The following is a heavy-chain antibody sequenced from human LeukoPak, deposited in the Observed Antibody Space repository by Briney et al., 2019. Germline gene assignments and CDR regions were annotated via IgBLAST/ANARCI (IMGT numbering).Heavy chain of an antibody. CDR3: ARDEAIAVAGYYYYGMDV. J-gene: IGHJ6*04. CDR1: GGSISSYY. D-gene: IGHD6-19*01. CDR2: IYYSGST. Sequence: SETLSLTCTVSGGSISSYYWSWIRQPPGKGLEWIGYIYYSGSTDYNPSLKSRATISVDTSKNQFSLKLSSVTAADTAVYYCARDEAIAVAGYYYYGMDVWGKGTTVTVSS. V-gene: IGHV4-59*01.